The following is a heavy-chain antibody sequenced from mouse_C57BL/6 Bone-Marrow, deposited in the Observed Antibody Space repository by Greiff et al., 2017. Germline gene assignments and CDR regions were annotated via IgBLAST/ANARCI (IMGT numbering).Heavy chain of an antibody. CDR2: LDPETGGT. CDR3: TRLYYGNYWYFDV. J-gene: IGHJ1*03. D-gene: IGHD2-1*01. Sequence: QVQLQQSGAELVRPGASVTLSCKASGYTFTDYEMHWVKQTPVHGLEWIGALDPETGGTAYNQKFKGKAILTADKSSSTAYMELRSLTSEDSAVYYCTRLYYGNYWYFDVWGTGTTVTVSS. CDR1: GYTFTDYE. V-gene: IGHV1-15*01.